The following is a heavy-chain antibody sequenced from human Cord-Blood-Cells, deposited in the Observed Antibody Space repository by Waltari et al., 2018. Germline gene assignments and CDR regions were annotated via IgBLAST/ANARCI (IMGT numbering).Heavy chain of an antibody. CDR2: IIPIFGTT. CDR3: ASPSYCGGDCYSYFDY. Sequence: QVQLVQSGAEVKKPGSSVKVSCKASGGTFSSYAISWVRPAPGQGLEWMGGIIPIFGTTNYAQKFQGRVTITADKSTSTAYMELSSLRSEDTAVYYCASPSYCGGDCYSYFDYWGQGTLVTVSS. D-gene: IGHD2-21*01. V-gene: IGHV1-69*06. CDR1: GGTFSSYA. J-gene: IGHJ4*02.